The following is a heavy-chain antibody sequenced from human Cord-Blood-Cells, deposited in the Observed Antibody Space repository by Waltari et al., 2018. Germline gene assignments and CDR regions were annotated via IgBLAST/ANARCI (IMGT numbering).Heavy chain of an antibody. CDR1: GYTFTGYY. J-gene: IGHJ4*02. CDR2: INPNSGGT. CDR3: ARARNFDY. Sequence: QVQLVQSGAEVKKPGASVKVSCKASGYTFTGYYMHWVRQAPGQGLEWMGWINPNSGGTNYAPKFQGRVTMTRDTSISTAYMELSRLRSDDTAVYYCARARNFDYWGQGTLVTVSS. V-gene: IGHV1-2*02.